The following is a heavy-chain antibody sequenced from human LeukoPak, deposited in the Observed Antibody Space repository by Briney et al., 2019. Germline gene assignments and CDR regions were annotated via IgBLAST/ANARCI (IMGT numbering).Heavy chain of an antibody. CDR2: ISYDGSNK. V-gene: IGHV3-30-3*01. CDR1: GFTFSSYA. D-gene: IGHD3-22*01. CDR3: ARGGGRGYYDSSGYGLH. Sequence: SGGSLRLSCAASGFTFSSYAMHWVRQAPGKGLEWVAVISYDGSNKYYADSVKGRFTISRDNSQNPLYLQMNSLRAEDTAVYYCARGGGRGYYDSSGYGLHWGQGTLVTVSS. J-gene: IGHJ4*02.